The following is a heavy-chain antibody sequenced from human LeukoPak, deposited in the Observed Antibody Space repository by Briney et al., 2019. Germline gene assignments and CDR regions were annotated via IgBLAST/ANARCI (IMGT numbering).Heavy chain of an antibody. CDR1: GYSISSGYY. V-gene: IGHV4-38-2*02. D-gene: IGHD3-22*01. Sequence: SETLSLTCTVSGYSISSGYYWGWIRQPPGKGLEWIGSIYHSGSTYYNPSLKSRVTISVDTSKNQFSLKLSSVTAADTAVYYCASYSTDYYDSSGYYAPGGFDYWGQGTLVTVSS. CDR2: IYHSGST. CDR3: ASYSTDYYDSSGYYAPGGFDY. J-gene: IGHJ4*02.